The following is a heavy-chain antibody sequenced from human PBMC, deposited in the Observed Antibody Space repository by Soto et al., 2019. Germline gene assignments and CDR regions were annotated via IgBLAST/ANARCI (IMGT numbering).Heavy chain of an antibody. CDR1: GGSISSGGYS. V-gene: IGHV4-30-2*01. CDR3: ARGHDANND. CDR2: IYHSGST. D-gene: IGHD2-8*01. J-gene: IGHJ4*02. Sequence: QVQLQESGSGLVKPSQTLSLTCAVSGGSISSGGYSWSWIRQPPGKGLEWIGYIYHSGSTYYNPSLKSRVTLSMDTYKNQFSLKLNSVTAADTAVYYCARGHDANNDWGQGTLVTVSS.